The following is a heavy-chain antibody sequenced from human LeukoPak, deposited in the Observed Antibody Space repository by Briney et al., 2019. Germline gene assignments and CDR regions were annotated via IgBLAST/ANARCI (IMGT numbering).Heavy chain of an antibody. CDR3: ARVWWHRGNWFDS. CDR1: GDSIISGSYY. V-gene: IGHV4-61*02. CDR2: IYTSGRT. J-gene: IGHJ5*01. D-gene: IGHD3-10*01. Sequence: SQTLSLTCTVSGDSIISGSYYWTWIRQPAGKTLEWIGRIYTSGRTNYNPSVESRATISIDTADNQFSLRLSSVTAADTAIYYCARVWWHRGNWFDSWGQGTLVTVSS.